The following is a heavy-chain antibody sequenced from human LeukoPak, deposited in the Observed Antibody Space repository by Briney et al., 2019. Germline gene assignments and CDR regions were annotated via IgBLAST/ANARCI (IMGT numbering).Heavy chain of an antibody. CDR2: INHSGST. CDR1: GGSFSGYY. D-gene: IGHD5-24*01. J-gene: IGHJ6*03. Sequence: SETLSLTCAVYGGSFSGYYWSWIRQPPGKGLEWIGEINHSGSTNYNPSLKSRVTISVDTSKNQFSLKLSSVTAADTAVYYCERLAVGGYKQDYYYYMDVWGKGTTVTVSS. V-gene: IGHV4-34*01. CDR3: ERLAVGGYKQDYYYYMDV.